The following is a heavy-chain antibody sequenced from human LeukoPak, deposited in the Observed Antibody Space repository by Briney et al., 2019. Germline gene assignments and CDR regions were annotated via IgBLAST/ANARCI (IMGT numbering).Heavy chain of an antibody. CDR3: ARVGGTGTVTMELDL. Sequence: PGGSLRLSCVASGFPFADYSLHWVRQAPGKGLEWVALMSFDGSFENLADSVKGRFTISRDTARNTLYLHMGSLGVEDSAVYYCARVGGTGTVTMELDLWGQGALVTVSS. V-gene: IGHV3-30*04. CDR1: GFPFADYS. D-gene: IGHD1-7*01. CDR2: MSFDGSFE. J-gene: IGHJ1*01.